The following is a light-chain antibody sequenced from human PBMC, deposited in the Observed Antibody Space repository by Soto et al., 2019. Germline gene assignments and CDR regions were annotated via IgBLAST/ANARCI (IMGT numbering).Light chain of an antibody. CDR1: QSITTY. V-gene: IGKV1-39*01. J-gene: IGKJ5*01. CDR3: QQRSNWPPIT. CDR2: AAS. Sequence: DIQMTQSPSSLSASVGDRVTITCRASQSITTYLNWYQQKPGKAPKLLIFAASGLQNGVPSRFSGSGSGTDFTLTISSLEPEDAAVYFCQQRSNWPPITFGQGTRLEIK.